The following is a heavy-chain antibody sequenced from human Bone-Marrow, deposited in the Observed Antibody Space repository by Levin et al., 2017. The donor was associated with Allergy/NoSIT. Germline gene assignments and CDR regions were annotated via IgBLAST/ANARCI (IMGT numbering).Heavy chain of an antibody. Sequence: SQTLSLTCSVSGGSIDSIVSRSHYGGWVRQSPGRGLEWIGSFYFSGSAYYNPSLKSRVTISLDTSKRQLSLRLTSVTAADTAVYYCVRGEYDVRRSLCFDVWGQGTMVTVSP. CDR1: GGSIDSIVSRSHY. CDR2: FYFSGSA. D-gene: IGHD3-3*01. J-gene: IGHJ3*01. CDR3: VRGEYDVRRSLCFDV. V-gene: IGHV4-39*01.